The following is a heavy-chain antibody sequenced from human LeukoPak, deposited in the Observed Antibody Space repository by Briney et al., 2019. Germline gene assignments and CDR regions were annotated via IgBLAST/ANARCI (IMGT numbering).Heavy chain of an antibody. Sequence: ASVKVSCKTSGYTFGKYAIHWVRQAPGQRFEWMGWIDGSNGDTRFSQKFQDRVSFTRDTFATTVYMEVTSLRSEDTAVYYCARDQSRDIRVDFDCWGQGTLVTVSS. CDR1: GYTFGKYA. CDR3: ARDQSRDIRVDFDC. V-gene: IGHV1-3*01. J-gene: IGHJ4*02. D-gene: IGHD2-15*01. CDR2: IDGSNGDT.